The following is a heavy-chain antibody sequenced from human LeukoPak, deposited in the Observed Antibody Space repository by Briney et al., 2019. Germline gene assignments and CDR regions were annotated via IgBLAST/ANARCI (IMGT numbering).Heavy chain of an antibody. CDR3: ARLAYCGGDCKYYFDY. Sequence: PSETLSLTCTVSGGSISSSSSYWGWIRQPPGKGLEWIGGIYYSGSTYYNPSLKSRVTISVDTSKNQFSLKLRSVTAADTAVYYCARLAYCGGDCKYYFDYWGQGTLVTVSS. J-gene: IGHJ4*02. V-gene: IGHV4-39*01. D-gene: IGHD2-21*02. CDR2: IYYSGST. CDR1: GGSISSSSSY.